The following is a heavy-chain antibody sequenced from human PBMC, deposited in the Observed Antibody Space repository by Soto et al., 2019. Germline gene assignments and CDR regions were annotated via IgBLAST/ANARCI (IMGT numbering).Heavy chain of an antibody. CDR1: GFTFRGSA. D-gene: IGHD3-16*01. Sequence: GGSLRLSCAASGFTFRGSAISWVRQAPGRGLEWVSTVSYSGESTYYADTVKGRFTISRDNSKTTVYLQMNNLRDEDTALYYCTKGGTGALDNCGQGSLVTVS. V-gene: IGHV3-23*01. CDR2: VSYSGEST. J-gene: IGHJ4*02. CDR3: TKGGTGALDN.